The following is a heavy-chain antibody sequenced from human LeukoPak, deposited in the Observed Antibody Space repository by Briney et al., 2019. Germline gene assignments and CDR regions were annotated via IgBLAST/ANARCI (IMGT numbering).Heavy chain of an antibody. J-gene: IGHJ4*02. CDR3: ARDSTYYDSSGIFDY. CDR1: GYTFTSYG. D-gene: IGHD3-22*01. Sequence: ASVKASCKASGYTFTSYGISWVRQAPGQGLEWMGWISAYNGNTNYAQKLQGRVTMTTDTSTSTAYMELRSLRSDDTAVYYCARDSTYYDSSGIFDYWGQGTLVTVSS. V-gene: IGHV1-18*01. CDR2: ISAYNGNT.